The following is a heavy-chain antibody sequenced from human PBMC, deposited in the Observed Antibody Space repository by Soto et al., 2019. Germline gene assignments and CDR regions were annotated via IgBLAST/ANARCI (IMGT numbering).Heavy chain of an antibody. CDR1: GFTFSSFW. V-gene: IGHV3-7*01. CDR2: IKQDGSEK. Sequence: VGSLRLSCAASGFTFSSFWMTWVRQAPGKGLEWVANIKQDGSEKYYVDSVKGRFTISRDNARNSLFLEMKSLRSEDTAVYSCVRDRSGSYLEGFDYWGQGTLVTVSS. CDR3: VRDRSGSYLEGFDY. D-gene: IGHD1-26*01. J-gene: IGHJ4*02.